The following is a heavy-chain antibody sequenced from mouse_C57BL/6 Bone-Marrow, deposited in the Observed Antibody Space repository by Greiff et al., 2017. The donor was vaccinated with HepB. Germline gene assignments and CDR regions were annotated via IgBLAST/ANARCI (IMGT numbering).Heavy chain of an antibody. CDR3: ARGDSNYDVDY. J-gene: IGHJ4*01. CDR2: IYPGSGST. Sequence: VQLQQSGAELVKPGASVKMSCKASGYTFTSYWITWVKQRPGQGLEWIGDIYPGSGSTNYNEKFKSKATLTVDTSSSTAYMQLSSLTSEDSAVYYCARGDSNYDVDYWGQGTSVTVSS. D-gene: IGHD2-5*01. V-gene: IGHV1-55*01. CDR1: GYTFTSYW.